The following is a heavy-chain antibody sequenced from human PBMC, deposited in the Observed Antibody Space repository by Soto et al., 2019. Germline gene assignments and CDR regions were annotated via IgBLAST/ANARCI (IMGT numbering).Heavy chain of an antibody. CDR2: IKSKARGGKI. V-gene: IGHV3-15*07. CDR1: GFTFNYAW. J-gene: IGHJ4*02. Sequence: GGSLRLSCAASGFTFNYAWMTWVRQAPGKGLEWVGPIKSKARGGKIDYAAPVKGRFTISRDDSKNTLFLQMDSLKTEDTAVYYCTCDGSGHYYLEHGGQGTLVTVST. CDR3: TCDGSGHYYLEH. D-gene: IGHD3-22*01.